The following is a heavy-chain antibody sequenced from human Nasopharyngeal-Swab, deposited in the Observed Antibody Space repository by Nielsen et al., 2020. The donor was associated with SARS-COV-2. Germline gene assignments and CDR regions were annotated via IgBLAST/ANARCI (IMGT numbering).Heavy chain of an antibody. Sequence: GESLKISCAASGFTFSSYSMNWVRQAPGKGLEWVSSISSSSSYIYYADSVKGRFTISRDNAKNSLSLQMNSLRAEDTAVYYCARDQSGSYHKAFDIWGQGTMVTVSS. D-gene: IGHD1-26*01. J-gene: IGHJ3*02. CDR1: GFTFSSYS. CDR3: ARDQSGSYHKAFDI. CDR2: ISSSSSYI. V-gene: IGHV3-21*01.